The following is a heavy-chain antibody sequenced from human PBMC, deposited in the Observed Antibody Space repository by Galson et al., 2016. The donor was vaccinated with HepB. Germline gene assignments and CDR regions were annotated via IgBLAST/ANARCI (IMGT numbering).Heavy chain of an antibody. Sequence: SLRLSCAASGFTFSSYGMHWVRQAPGKGLEWVAVIWNDGSNKYYADSVKCRFTIPRDNSKNTLYLQMNSLRAEDTAVYYCARESLGIVGDTEFDYWGQGTLVTVSS. J-gene: IGHJ4*02. CDR2: IWNDGSNK. CDR1: GFTFSSYG. D-gene: IGHD1-26*01. CDR3: ARESLGIVGDTEFDY. V-gene: IGHV3-33*01.